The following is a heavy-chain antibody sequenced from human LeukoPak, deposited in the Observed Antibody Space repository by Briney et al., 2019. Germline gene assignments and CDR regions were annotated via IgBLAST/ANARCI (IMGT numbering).Heavy chain of an antibody. D-gene: IGHD6-13*01. J-gene: IGHJ4*02. CDR3: ARVGYSSSWYFDY. Sequence: GESLKISCKGSGYSFTSYWIGWVRQMPGKGLEWMGIIYPVDSDTRYSPSFQGQVTISADKSISTAYLQWSSLKASDTAMYYCARVGYSSSWYFDYWGQGTLVTVSS. CDR2: IYPVDSDT. V-gene: IGHV5-51*01. CDR1: GYSFTSYW.